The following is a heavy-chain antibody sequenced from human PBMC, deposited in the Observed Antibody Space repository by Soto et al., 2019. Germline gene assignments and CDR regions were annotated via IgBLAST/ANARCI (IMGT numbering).Heavy chain of an antibody. CDR3: ARQACSGGSCYSLYWFDP. V-gene: IGHV4-39*01. CDR1: GGSISSSSYY. CDR2: IYYSGST. J-gene: IGHJ5*02. D-gene: IGHD2-15*01. Sequence: SETLSLTCPVAGGSISSSSYYWGWIRQPPGKGLEWIGSIYYSGSTYYNPSLKSRVTISVDTSKNQFSLKLSSVTAADTAVYYCARQACSGGSCYSLYWFDPWGQGTLVTVSS.